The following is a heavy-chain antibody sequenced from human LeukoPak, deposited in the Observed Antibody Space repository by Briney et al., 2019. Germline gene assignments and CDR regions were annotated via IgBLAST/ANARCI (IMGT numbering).Heavy chain of an antibody. CDR3: ARGPPPTYYCDSSGNQDYYYGMDV. Sequence: ASVKVSCKASGYTFTSYDINWVRQATGQGPEWMGWMNPNSGNTGYAQKFQGRVTMTRNTSISTAYMELSSLRSEGTAVYYCARGPPPTYYCDSSGNQDYYYGMDVWGQGTTVTVSS. J-gene: IGHJ6*02. CDR2: MNPNSGNT. V-gene: IGHV1-8*01. CDR1: GYTFTSYD. D-gene: IGHD3-22*01.